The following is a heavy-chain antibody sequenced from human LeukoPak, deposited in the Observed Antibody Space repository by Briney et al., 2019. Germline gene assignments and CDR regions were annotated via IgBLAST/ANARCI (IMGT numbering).Heavy chain of an antibody. CDR3: ARVGIVVVVAATLADY. D-gene: IGHD2-15*01. V-gene: IGHV1-18*01. CDR1: GYTFTSYG. Sequence: ASVKVSCKASGYTFTSYGISWVRQAPGQGLEWMGWISAYNGNTNYAQKLQGRVTMTTDTSTSTAYTELRSLRSDDTAVYYCARVGIVVVVAATLADYWGQGTLVTVSS. J-gene: IGHJ4*02. CDR2: ISAYNGNT.